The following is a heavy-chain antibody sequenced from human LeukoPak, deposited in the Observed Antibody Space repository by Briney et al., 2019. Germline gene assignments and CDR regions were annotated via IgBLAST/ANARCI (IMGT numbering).Heavy chain of an antibody. V-gene: IGHV3-30*18. CDR3: AKDRPGPIDY. CDR2: ISYDGSNK. J-gene: IGHJ4*02. Sequence: PGGSLRLSCAASGFTFSSYGMHWVRQAPGKGLEWVAVISYDGSNKDYVDSVKGRFTMSRDNSINTLYLQMNSLRAEDTAVYYCAKDRPGPIDYWGQGTLVTVSS. D-gene: IGHD6-6*01. CDR1: GFTFSSYG.